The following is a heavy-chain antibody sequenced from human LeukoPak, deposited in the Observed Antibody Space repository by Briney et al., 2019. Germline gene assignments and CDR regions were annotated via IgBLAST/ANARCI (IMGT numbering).Heavy chain of an antibody. J-gene: IGHJ4*02. V-gene: IGHV4-59*01. D-gene: IGHD6-13*01. CDR2: IYYSGST. Sequence: PSETLSLTCTVSGGSISSYYWSWIRQPPGKGLEWIGSIYYSGSTNYNPSLKSRVTISVDTSKNQFSLKLSSVTAADTAVYYCARVVGLGSSSWNTFDYWGQGTLVTVSS. CDR1: GGSISSYY. CDR3: ARVVGLGSSSWNTFDY.